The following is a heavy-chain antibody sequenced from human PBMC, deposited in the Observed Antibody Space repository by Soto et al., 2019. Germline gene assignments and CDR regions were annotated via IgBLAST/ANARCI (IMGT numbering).Heavy chain of an antibody. CDR2: MYNTGST. Sequence: SETLSLTCTVSGGSIGGYYWSWIRQPPGKGLEWIGYMYNTGSTVYNPSFKSRVTISVDTSKNQFSLKLNSVTAADTAVYYCARDLWGYCGTDCYPLDVWGQGTTVIVSS. CDR3: ARDLWGYCGTDCYPLDV. CDR1: GGSIGGYY. D-gene: IGHD2-21*02. V-gene: IGHV4-59*01. J-gene: IGHJ6*02.